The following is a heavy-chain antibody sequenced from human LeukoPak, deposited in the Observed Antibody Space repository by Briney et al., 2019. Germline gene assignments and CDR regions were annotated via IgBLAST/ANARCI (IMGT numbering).Heavy chain of an antibody. CDR1: GYSFTSYW. CDR2: IYPGDSDT. CDR3: ARAPVTSCRGAYCNPFDY. Sequence: GESLKISCKGSGYSFTSYWIGWVRQMPGKGLEWMGIIYPGDSDTRYSPSFQGQVTISADKSISTAYLQWSSLKASDTAMYYCARAPVTSCRGAYCNPFDYWGQGTLVTVSS. D-gene: IGHD2-21*01. V-gene: IGHV5-51*01. J-gene: IGHJ4*02.